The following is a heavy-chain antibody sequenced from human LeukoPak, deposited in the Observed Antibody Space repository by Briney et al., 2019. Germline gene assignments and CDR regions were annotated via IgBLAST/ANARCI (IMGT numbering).Heavy chain of an antibody. J-gene: IGHJ4*02. V-gene: IGHV3-23*01. CDR1: GFTLSTYG. CDR3: TIDPADYYETNSLDF. Sequence: PGGSLRLSCAVSGFTLSTYGMSWVRQAPGKGLEWVSAISGSGGSTHYADSVKGRFTISRDNSKNTLYLQVNSLRVEDTALYYCTIDPADYYETNSLDFWGQGTPVTVSS. CDR2: ISGSGGST. D-gene: IGHD3-22*01.